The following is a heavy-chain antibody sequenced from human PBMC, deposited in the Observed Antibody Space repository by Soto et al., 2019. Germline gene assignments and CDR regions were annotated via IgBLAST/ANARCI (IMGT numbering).Heavy chain of an antibody. D-gene: IGHD3-3*01. V-gene: IGHV1-69*01. CDR2: LIPVFVTI. CDR3: AAKSGFPDDFDH. J-gene: IGHJ4*02. Sequence: QVQLVQSGAEVKKPGSSVKVSCTTSGGTFSSYAINWVRQVPGQGLEWMGGLIPVFVTINYAKKFQDRVKITADEATSTVYMELNSLRSEDTAVYFCAAKSGFPDDFDHWGQGTPVTVSS. CDR1: GGTFSSYA.